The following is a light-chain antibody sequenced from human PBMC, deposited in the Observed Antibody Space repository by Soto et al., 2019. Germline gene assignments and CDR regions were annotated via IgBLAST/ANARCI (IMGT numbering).Light chain of an antibody. J-gene: IGLJ2*01. CDR1: SSDVGGYNS. V-gene: IGLV2-8*01. CDR3: TSYGGRDDTI. CDR2: GVT. Sequence: QSALTQPPSASGSPGQSVTISCTGTSSDVGGYNSVSWYQQHPGKAPKLIIYGVTDRTSGVPDRFSGSKSGNTASLTVSGLQAEDEADYYCTSYGGRDDTIFGGGTKLTVL.